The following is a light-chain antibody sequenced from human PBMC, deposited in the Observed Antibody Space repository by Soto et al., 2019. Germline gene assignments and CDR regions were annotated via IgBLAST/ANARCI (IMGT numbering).Light chain of an antibody. V-gene: IGLV2-11*01. CDR3: CSYAGSYTWV. Sequence: QSALTQPRSVSGSPGQSVTISCTGTSSDVGGYNYVSWYQQHPGKAPKLMIYDVSKRPSAVPDRFSGYKSGNTASLTISGLQAGDEADYYCCSYAGSYTWVFGGGTKLTVL. J-gene: IGLJ2*01. CDR2: DVS. CDR1: SSDVGGYNY.